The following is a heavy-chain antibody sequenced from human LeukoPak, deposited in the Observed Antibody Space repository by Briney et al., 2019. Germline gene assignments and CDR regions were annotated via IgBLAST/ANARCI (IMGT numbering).Heavy chain of an antibody. CDR1: GGTFSSYA. V-gene: IGHV1-69*05. J-gene: IGHJ3*02. D-gene: IGHD4-23*01. Sequence: SVKVSCKASGGTFSSYAISWVRQAPGQGLEWMGGIIPIFGTANYAQKFQGRVTITTDESTSTACMELSSLRSEDTALYYCARAEYGGSAFDIWGQGTMVTVSS. CDR2: IIPIFGTA. CDR3: ARAEYGGSAFDI.